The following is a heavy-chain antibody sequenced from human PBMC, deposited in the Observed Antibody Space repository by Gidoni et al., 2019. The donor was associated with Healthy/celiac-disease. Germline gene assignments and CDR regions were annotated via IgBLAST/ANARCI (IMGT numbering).Heavy chain of an antibody. J-gene: IGHJ1*01. CDR3: AHRLLRRAAAGKGFQH. CDR2: IYWDDDK. V-gene: IGHV2-5*02. D-gene: IGHD6-13*01. CDR1: GFSLSTSGVG. Sequence: QITLKASGPTLVKPTQTLTLTCTFSGFSLSTSGVGVGWIRQPPGKALEWLALIYWDDDKRYSPSLKSRLTITKDTSKNQVVLTMTNMDPVDTATYYCAHRLLRRAAAGKGFQHWGQGTLVTVSS.